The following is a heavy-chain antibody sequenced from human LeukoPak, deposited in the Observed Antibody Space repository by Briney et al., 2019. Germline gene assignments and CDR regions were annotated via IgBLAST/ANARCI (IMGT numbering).Heavy chain of an antibody. V-gene: IGHV3-48*04. CDR3: ARGGYYGSSGYYNFDY. D-gene: IGHD3-22*01. CDR2: ISSGSNTI. CDR1: RFTFSTYS. J-gene: IGHJ4*02. Sequence: PGGSLRLSCAASRFTFSTYSMNWVRQAPGKGLEWVSYISSGSNTIYYADSVKGRFAISRDNAKNTLYLQMNSLRAEDTAVYYCARGGYYGSSGYYNFDYWGQGILVTVSS.